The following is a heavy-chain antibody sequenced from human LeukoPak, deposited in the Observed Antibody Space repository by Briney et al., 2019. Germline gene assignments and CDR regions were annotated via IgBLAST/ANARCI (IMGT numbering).Heavy chain of an antibody. CDR1: GFTFDDYT. CDR2: ISWDGGST. CDR3: AKGGSSPPPGYFDY. D-gene: IGHD1-26*01. J-gene: IGHJ4*02. Sequence: GGSLRLSCAASGFTFDDYTMHWVRQAPGKGLEWVSLISWDGGSTYYADSVKGRFTISRDNSKNSLYLQMNSLRTEDTALYYCAKGGSSPPPGYFDYWGQGTLVTVSS. V-gene: IGHV3-43*01.